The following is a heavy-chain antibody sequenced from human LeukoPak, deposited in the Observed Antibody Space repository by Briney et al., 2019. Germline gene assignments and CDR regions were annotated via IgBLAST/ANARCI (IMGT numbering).Heavy chain of an antibody. V-gene: IGHV3-23*01. CDR3: AKAHYCSGGSCYLDY. CDR2: IYGSGGNT. CDR1: EFTFSSYA. D-gene: IGHD2-15*01. J-gene: IGHJ4*02. Sequence: PGGSLRLSCAASEFTFSSYAVSWVRQAPGKGLEWVSTIYGSGGNTYYADSVKGRFTISRDNSKITLYLQMNSLRAEDTAVYYCAKAHYCSGGSCYLDYWGQGTLVTVSS.